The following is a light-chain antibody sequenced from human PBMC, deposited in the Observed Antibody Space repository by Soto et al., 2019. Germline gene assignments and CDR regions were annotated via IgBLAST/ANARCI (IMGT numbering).Light chain of an antibody. J-gene: IGKJ2*01. CDR1: QSVTWR. CDR2: DAS. V-gene: IGKV1-5*01. CDR3: QQYLSYPYT. Sequence: DIPMTQSPSTLSASVGDRVTITCRASQSVTWRLAWYQQQPGKAPNLLIYDASSLESGAPSRFSGSGSGTEFTLTISSLQPDDFATYSCQQYLSYPYTFGQGTKLEIK.